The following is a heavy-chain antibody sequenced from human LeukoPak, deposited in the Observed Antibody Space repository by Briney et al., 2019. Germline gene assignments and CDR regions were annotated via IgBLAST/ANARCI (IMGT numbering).Heavy chain of an antibody. CDR2: ISYSGRST. Sequence: QPGGALRLSCAASGFTFESFGMNWDRQAPGKGLEWVSGISYSGRSTYYTDSVKGRFTISRDNSENTLYLQMNSLRGDDTAVYYCAKDLDGSGMYGGLDYWGQGILVTVSS. V-gene: IGHV3-23*01. D-gene: IGHD6-19*01. CDR1: GFTFESFG. CDR3: AKDLDGSGMYGGLDY. J-gene: IGHJ4*02.